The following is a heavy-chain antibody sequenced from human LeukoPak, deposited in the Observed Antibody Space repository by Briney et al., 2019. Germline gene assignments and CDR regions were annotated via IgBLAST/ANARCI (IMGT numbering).Heavy chain of an antibody. J-gene: IGHJ4*02. CDR1: GFTFSSYA. CDR3: AKGSYYNSSGSFYFDY. V-gene: IGHV3-23*01. D-gene: IGHD3-22*01. Sequence: GGSLRLSCAASGFTFSSYAMSWVRQAPGKGLEWVSGISGSGDNTYYADSVKGRFTISRDNSKNTLYVQVNSLGTEDTAAYHCAKGSYYNSSGSFYFDYWGQGTLVTVSS. CDR2: ISGSGDNT.